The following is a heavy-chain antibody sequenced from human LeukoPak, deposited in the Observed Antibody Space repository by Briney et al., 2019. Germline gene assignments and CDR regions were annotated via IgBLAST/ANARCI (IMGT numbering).Heavy chain of an antibody. J-gene: IGHJ5*02. D-gene: IGHD3-10*01. CDR1: GGPISSSSYY. V-gene: IGHV4-39*01. Sequence: PSETLSLTCTVSGGPISSSSYYWGWIRQPPGKGLEWIGSIYYSGSPYYNPSLKSRVTISVDTSKKQFSLKLSSVTAADTAVYYCARHVGFITMVRGVINNNWFDPWGQGTLVTVSS. CDR3: ARHVGFITMVRGVINNNWFDP. CDR2: IYYSGSP.